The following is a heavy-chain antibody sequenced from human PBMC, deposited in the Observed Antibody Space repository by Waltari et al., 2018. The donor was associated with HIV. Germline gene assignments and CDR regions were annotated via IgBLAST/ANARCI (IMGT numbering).Heavy chain of an antibody. CDR2: IKQDGSEK. Sequence: EVQLVESGGGLVQPGGSLRLSCAASGFTFSSYWMSWVRQAPGKGLEWVGNIKQDGSEKYYVDSVKGRFTISRDNAKNSLYLQMNSLRAEDTAVYYCARDLSGSYYINAFDIWGQGTMVTVSS. CDR3: ARDLSGSYYINAFDI. CDR1: GFTFSSYW. D-gene: IGHD1-26*01. J-gene: IGHJ3*02. V-gene: IGHV3-7*01.